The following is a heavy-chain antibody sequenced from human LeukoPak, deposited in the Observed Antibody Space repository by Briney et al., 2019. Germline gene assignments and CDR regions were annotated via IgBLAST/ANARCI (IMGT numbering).Heavy chain of an antibody. CDR3: ARAGGGGDDFDY. J-gene: IGHJ4*02. CDR1: GGSISSGGYS. D-gene: IGHD4-17*01. V-gene: IGHV4-30-2*01. Sequence: PSETLSLTCAVSGGSISSGGYSWSWIRQPPGKGLEWIGYIYHSGSTYYNPSLKSRVTISVDTSKNQFSLKLSSVTAADTAVYYCARAGGGGDDFDYWGQGTLVTVSS. CDR2: IYHSGST.